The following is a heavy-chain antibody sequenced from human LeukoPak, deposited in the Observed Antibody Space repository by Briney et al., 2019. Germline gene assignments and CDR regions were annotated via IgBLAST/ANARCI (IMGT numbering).Heavy chain of an antibody. J-gene: IGHJ3*02. V-gene: IGHV3-48*04. Sequence: GGSLRLSCAASGFTFSSYSMNWVRQAPGKGLEGVSYISSSSSTIYYAHSVKGRFTISRDNAKNSLYLQMNSLRAEDTAVYYCARDTSLHDAFDIWGQGTMVTVSS. D-gene: IGHD2-2*01. CDR3: ARDTSLHDAFDI. CDR1: GFTFSSYS. CDR2: ISSSSSTI.